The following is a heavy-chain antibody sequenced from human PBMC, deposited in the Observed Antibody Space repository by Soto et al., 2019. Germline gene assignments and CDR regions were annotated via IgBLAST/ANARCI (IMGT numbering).Heavy chain of an antibody. CDR1: GDSVSSNSAT. CDR2: TYHRSKWYY. V-gene: IGHV6-1*01. CDR3: AKVGAGQVRGPGYRDY. Sequence: SQTLSLTCAISGDSVSSNSATWNWIRQSPSRGLEWLGRTYHRSKWYYDYAASVQSRISINPGTSKNQFSLQLKSVTPEDSAVYYCAKVGAGQVRGPGYRDYWGKGTLVTVSS. D-gene: IGHD3-9*01. J-gene: IGHJ4*02.